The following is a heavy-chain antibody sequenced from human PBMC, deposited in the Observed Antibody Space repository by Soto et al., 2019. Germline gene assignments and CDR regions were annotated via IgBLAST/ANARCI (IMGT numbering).Heavy chain of an antibody. CDR3: ASSHYDNYYYYGMDV. J-gene: IGHJ6*02. V-gene: IGHV1-69*12. Sequence: QVQLVQSGAEVKKPGSSVKVSCKASGGTFSSYAISWVRQAPGQGLEWMGGIIPIFGTANYAQKFQGRVTITADESTSTAYMELSSMSSEDTAVYYCASSHYDNYYYYGMDVWGQGTTVTVSS. CDR2: IIPIFGTA. CDR1: GGTFSSYA. D-gene: IGHD3-3*01.